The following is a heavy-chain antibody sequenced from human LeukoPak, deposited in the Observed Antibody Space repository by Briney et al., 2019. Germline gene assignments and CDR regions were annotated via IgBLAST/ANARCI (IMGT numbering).Heavy chain of an antibody. J-gene: IGHJ4*02. D-gene: IGHD6-13*01. Sequence: GRSLRLSCAASGFTFSSYAMHWVRQAPGKGLGWVAVISYDGSNKYYADSVKGRFAISRDNSKNTLYLQMNSLRAEDTAVYYCARHGTAGGRLVNWGQGTLVSVSS. V-gene: IGHV3-30*09. CDR1: GFTFSSYA. CDR3: ARHGTAGGRLVN. CDR2: ISYDGSNK.